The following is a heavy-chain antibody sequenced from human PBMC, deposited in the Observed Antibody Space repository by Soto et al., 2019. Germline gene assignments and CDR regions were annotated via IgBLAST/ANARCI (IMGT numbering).Heavy chain of an antibody. CDR2: ISPYNDNT. V-gene: IGHV1-18*01. CDR1: GYTFSSYG. D-gene: IGHD3-10*01. CDR3: ARRRAGGYFDY. J-gene: IGHJ4*02. Sequence: QDQLVQSGAEVKKPGASVKVSCKSSGYTFSSYGISWVRQAPGQGLEWMGWISPYNDNTNYAQKVQGRVTMTADTSTSTGYMELRSLRSDDTAVYYCARRRAGGYFDYWGQGTLVTVSS.